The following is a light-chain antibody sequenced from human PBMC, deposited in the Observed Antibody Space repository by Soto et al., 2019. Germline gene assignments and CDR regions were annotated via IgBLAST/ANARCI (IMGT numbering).Light chain of an antibody. Sequence: EIEMTQKPATRSVSAEEGATRSCRTSQSVSSNLAWYQQKPGQAPRLLIYDASYRATGIPARFSGSGSGTEFTLTIRYLHSEDFAVYYCQQYSKWPPITFGEGTRLEIK. J-gene: IGKJ5*01. CDR2: DAS. V-gene: IGKV3D-15*01. CDR3: QQYSKWPPIT. CDR1: QSVSSN.